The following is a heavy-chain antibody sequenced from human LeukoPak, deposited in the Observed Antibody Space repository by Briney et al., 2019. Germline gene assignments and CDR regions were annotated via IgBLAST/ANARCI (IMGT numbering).Heavy chain of an antibody. CDR1: GGSFSSYA. CDR2: IIPMFGRA. Sequence: GASVKVSCKLSGGSFSSYAFSWVRQAPGQGLEWMGGIIPMFGRANYAQRFQGRVTITTDDSTNTAYMELSSLRSEDTAVYYCAREDYMDVWGKGTTVTVSS. V-gene: IGHV1-69*05. J-gene: IGHJ6*03. CDR3: AREDYMDV.